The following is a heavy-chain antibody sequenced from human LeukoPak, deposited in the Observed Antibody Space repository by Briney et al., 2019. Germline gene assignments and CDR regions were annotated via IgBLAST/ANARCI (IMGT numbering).Heavy chain of an antibody. CDR1: GFTFSSYG. Sequence: GGSLRLSCAASGFTFSSYGMHWVRQAPGKGLEWVAAIWYGGSNKYYADSVKGRFTISRDNSKNTRYLQMNGLRAEDTAVYYCAKGGYYDSSGHEFDYWGQGTLVTVSS. CDR2: IWYGGSNK. CDR3: AKGGYYDSSGHEFDY. D-gene: IGHD3-22*01. V-gene: IGHV3-33*06. J-gene: IGHJ4*02.